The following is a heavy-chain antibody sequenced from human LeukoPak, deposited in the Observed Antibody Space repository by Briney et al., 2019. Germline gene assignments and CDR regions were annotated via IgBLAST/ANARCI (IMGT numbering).Heavy chain of an antibody. CDR3: ARVRYFDWLLDFDY. J-gene: IGHJ4*02. D-gene: IGHD3-9*01. CDR2: IDYSGST. Sequence: PSETLSLTCTVSGGSISTYYWTWIRQPPGKGLEWIGYIDYSGSTNYNPSLKSRVTISVDMSKNRFSLKLSSVTAADTAVYYCARVRYFDWLLDFDYWGQGTLVTVSS. CDR1: GGSISTYY. V-gene: IGHV4-59*01.